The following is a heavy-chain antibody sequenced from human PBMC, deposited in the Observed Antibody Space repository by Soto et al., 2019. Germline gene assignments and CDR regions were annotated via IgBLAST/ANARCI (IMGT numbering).Heavy chain of an antibody. J-gene: IGHJ4*02. CDR1: GFTCSSYA. CDR2: ISYDGSNK. CDR3: ARVPSSSGRAHFDY. D-gene: IGHD2-15*01. V-gene: IGHV3-30-3*01. Sequence: QVELVESGGGVVQPGRSLRLSCAASGFTCSSYAMHWVRQAPGKGLEWVAVISYDGSNKYYADSVKGRFTISRDNSKNTLYLQMNSLRAEATAVYYCARVPSSSGRAHFDYWGQGTLVTVSS.